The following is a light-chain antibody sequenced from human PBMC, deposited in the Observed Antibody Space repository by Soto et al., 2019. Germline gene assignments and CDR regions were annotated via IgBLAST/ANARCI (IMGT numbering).Light chain of an antibody. CDR2: SAS. V-gene: IGKV1-39*01. J-gene: IGKJ1*01. CDR1: QNIRTY. CDR3: QQSYSTTWT. Sequence: DIQMTRSPYSLSASVGDSVTITCRASQNIRTYLNWYQQKPGRAPKLLIHSASSLQSGVPSRFSGSGSETDFTLTISSLQPEDFATYSCQQSYSTTWTFGQGTKVDI.